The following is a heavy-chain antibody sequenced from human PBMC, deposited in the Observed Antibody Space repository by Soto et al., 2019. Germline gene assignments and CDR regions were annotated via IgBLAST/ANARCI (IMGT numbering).Heavy chain of an antibody. D-gene: IGHD2-15*01. CDR1: GFSLSNYF. CDR3: ARGDNYYGMDV. V-gene: IGHV3-30-3*01. CDR2: ISYDGSNK. J-gene: IGHJ6*02. Sequence: HVQLVESGGGVVQPGRSLRLSCAASGFSLSNYFMHWVRQAPGKGLEWVAIISYDGSNKHYADSVKDRFTISRDNSKNTLYVQMNSLRAEDTAVYRCARGDNYYGMDVWGQGTTVTVSS.